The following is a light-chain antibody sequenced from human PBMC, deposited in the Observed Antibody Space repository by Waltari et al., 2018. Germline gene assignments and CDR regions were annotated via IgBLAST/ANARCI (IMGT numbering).Light chain of an antibody. J-gene: IGLJ3*02. CDR1: SRDIGAYNY. CDR3: ISFTSSNTWV. Sequence: QSALTQPASVSGSPTQSITLSCTGTSRDIGAYNYFSRYQQHSGKAPKLVIFGVSDRPTGVSNRFSGSKSGNTASLTISGLQAEDEADYYCISFTSSNTWVFGGGTRVTVL. CDR2: GVS. V-gene: IGLV2-14*01.